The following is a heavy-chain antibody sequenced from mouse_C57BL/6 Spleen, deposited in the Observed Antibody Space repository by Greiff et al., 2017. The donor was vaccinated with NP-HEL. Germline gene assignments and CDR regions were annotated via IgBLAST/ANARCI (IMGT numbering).Heavy chain of an antibody. J-gene: IGHJ2*01. CDR1: GYTFTSYW. CDR3: TRSRGSSYDYFDY. V-gene: IGHV1-5*01. D-gene: IGHD1-1*01. Sequence: VQLKQSGTVLARPGASVKMSCKTSGYTFTSYWMHWVKQRPGQGLEWIGAIYPGNSDTSYNQKFKGKAKLTAVTSASTAYMELSSLTNEDSAVYYCTRSRGSSYDYFDYWGQGTTLTVSS. CDR2: IYPGNSDT.